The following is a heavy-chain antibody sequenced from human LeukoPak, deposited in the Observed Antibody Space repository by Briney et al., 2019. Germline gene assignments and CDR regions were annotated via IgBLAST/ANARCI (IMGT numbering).Heavy chain of an antibody. D-gene: IGHD6-13*01. CDR1: GFTFSSSWM. Sequence: GSLRLSCAASGFTFSSSWMSWVRQPPGKGLEWIGSIYYSGSTYYNPSLSSRVTISEDTSKNQLSLRLSSVTAADTAVYYCARGATTAGLRFDFWGQGTLVTVSS. CDR2: IYYSGST. V-gene: IGHV4-39*07. J-gene: IGHJ4*02. CDR3: ARGATTAGLRFDF.